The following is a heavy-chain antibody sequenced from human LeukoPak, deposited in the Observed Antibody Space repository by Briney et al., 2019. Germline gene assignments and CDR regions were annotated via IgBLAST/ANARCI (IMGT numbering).Heavy chain of an antibody. CDR2: ITSSSSYI. CDR1: GFTFNRYS. D-gene: IGHD2-15*01. V-gene: IGHV3-21*01. J-gene: IGHJ6*02. CDR3: ARDVGYCSGGSCYYYGMDI. Sequence: GGPLRLSCAASGFTFNRYSMKGLRQAPGKGLAWVSSITSSSSYIYYADSVKGRFTISRDNAKNSLYLQMNSLRAEDTAVYYCARDVGYCSGGSCYYYGMDIWGQGTTVTVSS.